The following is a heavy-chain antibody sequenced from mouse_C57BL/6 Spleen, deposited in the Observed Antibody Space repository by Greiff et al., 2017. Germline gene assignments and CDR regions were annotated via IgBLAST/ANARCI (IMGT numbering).Heavy chain of an antibody. CDR3: ARWGGNYEAMDY. Sequence: VQLQQSGPELVKPGASVKISCKASGYTFTDYYMNWVKQSHGKSLEWIGDINPNNGGTSYNQKFKGKDTLTVDKSSSTAYMELRSLTSEDSAVYYCARWGGNYEAMDYWGQGTSVTVSS. D-gene: IGHD2-1*01. J-gene: IGHJ4*01. CDR1: GYTFTDYY. V-gene: IGHV1-26*01. CDR2: INPNNGGT.